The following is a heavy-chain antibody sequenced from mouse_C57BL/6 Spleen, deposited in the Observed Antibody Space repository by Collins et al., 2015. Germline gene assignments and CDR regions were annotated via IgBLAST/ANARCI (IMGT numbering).Heavy chain of an antibody. Sequence: EVQLQQSGAELVRPGSSVKMSCKTSGYTFTSYGINWVRQRPGQGLEWIGYIYIGNGYTEYNEKFKGKATLTSDTSSSTAYMQLSSLTSEDSAIYFCAIYYYGSRRRYFDVWGTGTTVTVSS. CDR3: AIYYYGSRRRYFDV. D-gene: IGHD1-1*01. CDR2: IYIGNGYT. CDR1: GYTFTSYG. J-gene: IGHJ1*03. V-gene: IGHV1-58*01.